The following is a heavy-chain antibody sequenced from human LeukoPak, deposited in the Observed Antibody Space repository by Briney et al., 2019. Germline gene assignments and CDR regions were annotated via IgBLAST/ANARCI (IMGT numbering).Heavy chain of an antibody. CDR1: GFTFSSYS. Sequence: KTGGSLRLSCAASGFTFSSYSMNWVRQAPGKGLEWVSSISSSSSYIYYADSVKGRFTISRDNAKNSLYLQMNSLRAEDTAVYYRARRGSRSSGWAWYFDLWGRGTLVTVSS. CDR3: ARRGSRSSGWAWYFDL. CDR2: ISSSSSYI. J-gene: IGHJ2*01. D-gene: IGHD6-19*01. V-gene: IGHV3-21*01.